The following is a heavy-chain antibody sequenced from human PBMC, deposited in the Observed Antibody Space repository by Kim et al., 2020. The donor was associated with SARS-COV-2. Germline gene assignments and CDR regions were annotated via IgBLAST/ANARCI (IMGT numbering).Heavy chain of an antibody. D-gene: IGHD3-10*01. CDR3: ARVKYGSGSYGMDV. Sequence: VSVKRRITINPDTSKNQFSLQLNSVTPEDTAVYYCARVKYGSGSYGMDVWGQGTTVTVS. V-gene: IGHV6-1*01. J-gene: IGHJ6*02.